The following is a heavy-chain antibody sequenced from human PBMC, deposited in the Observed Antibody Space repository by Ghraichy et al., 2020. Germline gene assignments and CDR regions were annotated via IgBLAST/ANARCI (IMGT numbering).Heavy chain of an antibody. V-gene: IGHV3-11*01. D-gene: IGHD3-9*01. CDR3: ARDYGKLRYFDWLLDDYYYYGMDV. Sequence: GESLNISCAASGFTFSDYYMSWIRQAPGKGLEWVSYIGTSGSIIYYADSVKGRFTISRDNAKNSLYLQMDSLRAEDTAVYYCARDYGKLRYFDWLLDDYYYYGMDVWGQGTTVTVSS. CDR1: GFTFSDYY. CDR2: IGTSGSII. J-gene: IGHJ6*02.